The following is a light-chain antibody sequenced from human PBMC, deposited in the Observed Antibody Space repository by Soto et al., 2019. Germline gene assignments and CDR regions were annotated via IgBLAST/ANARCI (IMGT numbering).Light chain of an antibody. CDR1: QSVSSY. CDR3: HQRGSWPRGT. J-gene: IGKJ1*01. Sequence: EVVFTQSPSTLSLSPGETATLSCRASQSVSSYLAWYQQKPGQAPRLLIYDASNRATGIPDRFSGSGSGTDFTLTISSLEPEDFAVYYCHQRGSWPRGTFGQGTKVDIK. V-gene: IGKV3-11*01. CDR2: DAS.